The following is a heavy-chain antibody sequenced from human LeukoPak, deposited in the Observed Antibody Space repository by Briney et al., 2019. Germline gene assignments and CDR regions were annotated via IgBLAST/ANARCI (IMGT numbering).Heavy chain of an antibody. CDR3: ARDRREFDY. J-gene: IGHJ4*02. CDR2: INPNSGGT. CDR1: GYTFIHHY. V-gene: IGHV1-2*02. Sequence: ASVKVSCKASGYTFIHHYLHWVRQAPGQGLEWMGWINPNSGGTNYAQKFQGRVTMTRDTSISTAYMELSRLRSDDTAVYYCARDRREFDYWGQGTLVTVSS.